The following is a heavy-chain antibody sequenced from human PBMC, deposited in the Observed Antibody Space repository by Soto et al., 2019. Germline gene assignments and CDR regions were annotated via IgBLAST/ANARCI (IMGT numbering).Heavy chain of an antibody. CDR2: IGAAGDT. D-gene: IGHD3-3*01. J-gene: IGHJ6*02. CDR3: ARWVPSRYDFWSGYPSFGMDA. V-gene: IGHV3-13*04. CDR1: GFTFSTYG. Sequence: PGGSLRLSCAASGFTFSTYGMHWVRQSTGKGLEWVSAIGAAGDTFYADSVKGRFTISRENAKNSLYLQMNSLRAGDTAVYYCARWVPSRYDFWSGYPSFGMDAWGQGTTVTVS.